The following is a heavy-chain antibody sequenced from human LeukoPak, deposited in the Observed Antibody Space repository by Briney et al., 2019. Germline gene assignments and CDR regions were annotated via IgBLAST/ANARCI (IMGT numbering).Heavy chain of an antibody. Sequence: WESLSLSCTASGCTFTSYAMSWVRQAPGKGLGWVSAISGSGGSTYYADSVKSRFTISRDNSKNTLYLQMNSLRAEDTAVYYCARYSSSWRLNWFDPWGQGTLVTVSS. CDR1: GCTFTSYA. CDR3: ARYSSSWRLNWFDP. CDR2: ISGSGGST. D-gene: IGHD6-13*01. J-gene: IGHJ5*02. V-gene: IGHV3-23*01.